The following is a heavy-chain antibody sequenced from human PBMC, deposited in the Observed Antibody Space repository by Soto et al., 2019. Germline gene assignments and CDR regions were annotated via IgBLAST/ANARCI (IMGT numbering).Heavy chain of an antibody. J-gene: IGHJ4*02. CDR1: GGSIGSGGYY. CDR2: IYYSGIT. Sequence: PSETLSLTCTVSGGSIGSGGYYWSWIRQHPGKGLEWIGYIYYSGITYYNPSLKSRVTISVDTSKNQFSLKLSSVTAADTAVYYCASSPGYYFAYWGQGTLVTVSS. CDR3: ASSPGYYFAY. V-gene: IGHV4-31*03.